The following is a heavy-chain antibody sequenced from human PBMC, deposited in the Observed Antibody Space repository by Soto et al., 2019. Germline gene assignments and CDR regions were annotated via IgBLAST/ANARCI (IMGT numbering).Heavy chain of an antibody. V-gene: IGHV1-24*01. D-gene: IGHD3-3*01. CDR1: GYTLTELS. CDR2: FDPEDGET. Sequence: ASVKVSCKVSGYTLTELSMHWVRQAPGKGLEWMGGFDPEDGETIYAQKFQGRVTMTEDTSADTAYMELSSLRSEDTAVYYCATVNNLRFLDGPPLSGYYYYYGMDVWGQGTTVTVSS. J-gene: IGHJ6*02. CDR3: ATVNNLRFLDGPPLSGYYYYYGMDV.